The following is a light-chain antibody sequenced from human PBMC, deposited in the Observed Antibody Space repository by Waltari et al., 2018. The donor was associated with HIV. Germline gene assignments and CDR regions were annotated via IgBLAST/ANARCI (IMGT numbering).Light chain of an antibody. V-gene: IGKV1-39*01. Sequence: DIQMTQSPSSLSASVGDRVTIACRANHSIGNYLNWYQQNLGKAPKLLIYAASTLQRGVPSRFSGSGSGTAFTLTITSLQPEDFATYHCQQTYSSPSTFGQGTKLDI. CDR2: AAS. CDR1: HSIGNY. CDR3: QQTYSSPST. J-gene: IGKJ2*01.